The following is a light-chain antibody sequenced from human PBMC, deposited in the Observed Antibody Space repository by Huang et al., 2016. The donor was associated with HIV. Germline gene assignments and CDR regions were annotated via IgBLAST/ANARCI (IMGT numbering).Light chain of an antibody. V-gene: IGKV1-17*03. J-gene: IGKJ4*01. CDR1: QGISHY. CDR2: GAA. CDR3: LQHNSYPPT. Sequence: DIQMTQSPSAMSASVGDRVTITCRASQGISHYLAWFQQKPGKVPKRLIYGAASWQSGVPSRFSGSGSETEFTLTISSLQPEEFATYYCLQHNSYPPTFGGGTKVEI.